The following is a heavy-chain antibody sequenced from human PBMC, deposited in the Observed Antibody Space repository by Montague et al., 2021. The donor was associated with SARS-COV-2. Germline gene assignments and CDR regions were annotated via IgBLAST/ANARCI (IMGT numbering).Heavy chain of an antibody. Sequence: SLRLSCAASGFTFGGYCLHWVRQAPGQGLVWVSPIRSNGSSIDYAASVKGRFTISRDNAKNSLSLEMNNLSAEDTALYYCVRPPWIGDSGYYMEVWGQGTLVSVSS. D-gene: IGHD3-9*01. CDR1: GFTFGGYC. CDR2: IRSNGSSI. V-gene: IGHV3-20*04. CDR3: VRPPWIGDSGYYMEV. J-gene: IGHJ4*02.